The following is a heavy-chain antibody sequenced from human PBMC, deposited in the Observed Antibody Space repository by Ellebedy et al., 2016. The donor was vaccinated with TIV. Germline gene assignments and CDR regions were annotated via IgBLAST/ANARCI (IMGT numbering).Heavy chain of an antibody. CDR3: ARDVRDYGSGSFYLDH. V-gene: IGHV4-39*02. J-gene: IGHJ4*02. Sequence: SETLSLTCTVSGGSISSSPYYWGWNRQSPGKGLEWIGTIYYGGNTYYSPSLKSRVTISVDTSKNQFSLRLNSVTAADTALYYCARDVRDYGSGSFYLDHWGQGSLVTVSS. CDR2: IYYGGNT. D-gene: IGHD3-10*01. CDR1: GGSISSSPYY.